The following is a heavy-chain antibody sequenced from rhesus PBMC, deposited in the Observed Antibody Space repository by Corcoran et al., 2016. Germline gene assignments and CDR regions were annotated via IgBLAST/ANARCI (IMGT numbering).Heavy chain of an antibody. D-gene: IGHD3-9*01. Sequence: EVQLVESGGGLAKPGGSLRLSCAASGFIFSDYYIHWVRQASGRGMEWVSRISNVGVNTWYADSVKGRFTISRENAKNTLYLQMDSLRAEDTAVYYCTRGGNEAGDYWGQGVLVTVSS. V-gene: IGHV3-59*01. CDR3: TRGGNEAGDY. CDR1: GFIFSDYY. J-gene: IGHJ4*01. CDR2: ISNVGVNT.